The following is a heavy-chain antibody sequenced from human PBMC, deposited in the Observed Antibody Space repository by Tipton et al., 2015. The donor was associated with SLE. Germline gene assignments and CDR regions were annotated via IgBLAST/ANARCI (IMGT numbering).Heavy chain of an antibody. Sequence: SLRLSCAASGFTFSSYGMHWVRQAPGKGLEWVAVIWYDGSNKYYADSVKGRFTISRDNSKNTLYLQMNSLRAEDTAVYYCARDMVGATEGAFDIWGQGTMVTVSS. CDR1: GFTFSSYG. CDR3: ARDMVGATEGAFDI. D-gene: IGHD1-26*01. CDR2: IWYDGSNK. V-gene: IGHV3-33*01. J-gene: IGHJ3*02.